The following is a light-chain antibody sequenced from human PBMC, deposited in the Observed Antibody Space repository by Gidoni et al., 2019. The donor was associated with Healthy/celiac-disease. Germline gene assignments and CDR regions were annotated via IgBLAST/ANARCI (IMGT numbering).Light chain of an antibody. J-gene: IGKJ5*01. V-gene: IGKV1-39*01. CDR2: AAS. Sequence: DIPMTQSPSSLSASVVGRVTITCRSSQKISSYLNCYQQKPGKAPKLLIYAASSLQSGVPSRFSGSGSGTDFTLTISSLQPEDFATYYCQQSYSTPPITFGQGTRLEIK. CDR1: QKISSY. CDR3: QQSYSTPPIT.